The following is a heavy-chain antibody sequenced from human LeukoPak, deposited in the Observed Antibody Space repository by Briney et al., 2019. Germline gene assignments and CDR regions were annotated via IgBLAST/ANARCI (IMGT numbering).Heavy chain of an antibody. J-gene: IGHJ4*02. CDR1: AFTFSDYY. V-gene: IGHV3-11*06. CDR2: ISSSSSYT. Sequence: KTGGSLRLSCAASAFTFSDYYMSWIRQAPGKGLEWVSYISSSSSYTNYADSVKGRFTISRDNAKNSLYLQMNSLRAEDTAVYYCARGSRRGYSYGYEVLDYWGQGTLVTVSS. CDR3: ARGSRRGYSYGYEVLDY. D-gene: IGHD5-18*01.